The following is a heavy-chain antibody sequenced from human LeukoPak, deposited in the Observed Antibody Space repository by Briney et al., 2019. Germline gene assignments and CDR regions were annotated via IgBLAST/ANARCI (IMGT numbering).Heavy chain of an antibody. CDR1: GFTFSSYA. J-gene: IGHJ4*02. CDR3: AKMRVRGVINSYFDH. CDR2: ISGSGGST. D-gene: IGHD3-10*01. V-gene: IGHV3-23*01. Sequence: GGSLRLSCAASGFTFSSYAMSWVRQAPGKGLEWVSAISGSGGSTYYADSVKGRFTISRDNSKNTLYLQMNSLRAEDTAVYYCAKMRVRGVINSYFDHWGQGTLVTVSS.